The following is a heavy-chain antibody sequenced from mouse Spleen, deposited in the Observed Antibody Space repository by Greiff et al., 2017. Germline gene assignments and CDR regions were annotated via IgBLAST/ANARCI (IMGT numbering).Heavy chain of an antibody. Sequence: EVMLVESGGGLVQPGGSLSLSCAASGFTFTDYYMSWVRQPPGKALEWLGFIRNKANGYTTEYSASVKGRFTISRDNSQSILYLQMNALRAEDSATYYCASLYGSSFFAYWGQGTLVTVSA. V-gene: IGHV7-3*01. CDR1: GFTFTDYY. CDR3: ASLYGSSFFAY. D-gene: IGHD1-1*01. J-gene: IGHJ3*01. CDR2: IRNKANGYTT.